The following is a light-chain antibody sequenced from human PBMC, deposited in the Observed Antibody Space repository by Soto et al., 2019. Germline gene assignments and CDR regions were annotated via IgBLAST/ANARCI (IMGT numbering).Light chain of an antibody. CDR2: EVN. Sequence: QSALTQPPSASGSPGQSVTIPCTGTNSDVGAYNYVSWYQQYPGKVPKLIIYEVNKQPSGVPDRISGSKSGNTASLTVSGLQAEDEADYYCSSFAGAPVIFGGGTKLTVL. CDR1: NSDVGAYNY. J-gene: IGLJ2*01. V-gene: IGLV2-8*01. CDR3: SSFAGAPVI.